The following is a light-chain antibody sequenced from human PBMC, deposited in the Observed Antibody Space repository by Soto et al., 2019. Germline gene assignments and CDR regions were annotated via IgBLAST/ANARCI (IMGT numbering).Light chain of an antibody. CDR2: EVT. Sequence: CAGSSSDIGASNSVSWYQQHPGKAPKLLISEVTKRPSGVPDRFSGSKSANTASLTISGLQADDEADYYCGSKAGSNKHVVFGGGTKVTVL. J-gene: IGLJ2*01. CDR1: SSDIGASNS. V-gene: IGLV2-8*01. CDR3: GSKAGSNKHVV.